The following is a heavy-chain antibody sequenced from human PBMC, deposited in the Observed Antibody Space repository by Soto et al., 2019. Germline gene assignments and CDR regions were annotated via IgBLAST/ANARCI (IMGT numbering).Heavy chain of an antibody. D-gene: IGHD3-9*01. Sequence: SQTLSLTCAITGDSVSSNSAGWSWVRQSPSRGLEWLGRTYYRSKWYYEYAVSVRGRIAINPDTSKNQYSLQLNSVTPEDTAVYFCARDLFAGQQLVIPWFEPWGQGTLVTVSS. CDR1: GDSVSSNSAG. J-gene: IGHJ5*02. CDR2: TYYRSKWYY. CDR3: ARDLFAGQQLVIPWFEP. V-gene: IGHV6-1*01.